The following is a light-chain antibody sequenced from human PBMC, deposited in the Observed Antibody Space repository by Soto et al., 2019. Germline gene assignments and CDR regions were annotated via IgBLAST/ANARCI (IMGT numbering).Light chain of an antibody. CDR3: SSYTSSSTPV. Sequence: QSALTQPASVSGSPGQSITISCTGTSSDVGGYNYVSWYQQHPGKAPKLMIYEVINRPSGVSNRFSGSKSGNTASLTISGLQAEDEADYYCSSYTSSSTPVFGGGTKLTVL. J-gene: IGLJ2*01. CDR2: EVI. CDR1: SSDVGGYNY. V-gene: IGLV2-14*01.